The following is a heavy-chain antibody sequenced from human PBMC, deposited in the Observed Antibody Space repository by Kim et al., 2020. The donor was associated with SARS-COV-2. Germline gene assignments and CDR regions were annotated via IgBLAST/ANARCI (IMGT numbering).Heavy chain of an antibody. D-gene: IGHD3-10*01. CDR3: ASRVRGVIFGDGMDV. J-gene: IGHJ6*02. CDR2: IDPSDSYT. CDR1: GYSFTSYW. V-gene: IGHV5-10-1*01. Sequence: GESLTISCKGSGYSFTSYWISWVRQMPGKGLEWMGRIDPSDSYTNYSPSFQGHVTISADKSISTAYLQWSSLKASDTAMYYCASRVRGVIFGDGMDVWGQGTTVTVSS.